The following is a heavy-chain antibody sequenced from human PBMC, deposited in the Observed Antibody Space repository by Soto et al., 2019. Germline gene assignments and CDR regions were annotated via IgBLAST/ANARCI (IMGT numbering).Heavy chain of an antibody. Sequence: PSETLSLTCTVSGGSISSGGYYWSWIRQHPGKGLEWIGYIYYSGSTYYNPSLKSRVTISVDTSKNQFSLKLSSVTAADTAVYYCARSSTTVTTLLATYYYYGMDVWGQGTTVTVSS. CDR2: IYYSGST. J-gene: IGHJ6*02. D-gene: IGHD4-4*01. CDR3: ARSSTTVTTLLATYYYYGMDV. CDR1: GGSISSGGYY. V-gene: IGHV4-31*03.